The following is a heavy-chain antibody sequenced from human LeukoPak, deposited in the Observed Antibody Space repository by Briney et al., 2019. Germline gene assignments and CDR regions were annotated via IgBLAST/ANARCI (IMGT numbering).Heavy chain of an antibody. CDR1: GFTFSTYS. D-gene: IGHD1-26*01. J-gene: IGHJ3*02. V-gene: IGHV3-30*18. CDR3: AKDLFSGSYQWAFDI. CDR2: ISYDGSNK. Sequence: GGSLRLSCEASGFTFSTYSMNWVRQAPGKGLEWVAVISYDGSNKYYADSVKGRFTISRDNSKNTLYLQMNSLRAEDTAVYYCAKDLFSGSYQWAFDIWGQGTMVTVSS.